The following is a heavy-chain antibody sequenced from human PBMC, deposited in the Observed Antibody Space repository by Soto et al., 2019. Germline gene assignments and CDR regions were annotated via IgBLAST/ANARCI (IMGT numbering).Heavy chain of an antibody. V-gene: IGHV2-70*04. CDR3: ALNGYIDGSDSFDI. D-gene: IGHD5-18*01. J-gene: IGHJ3*02. CDR1: RFSLRTSGMR. Sequence: SGPTLVCPTQAHTLTCAYSRFSLRTSGMRVRWIRQHPGKAVGWLARRDWDDDKFYSTSLTTRLTISKDSSKNQVVPTMNNMDPVYTAPYYCALNGYIDGSDSFDIWGQGTMVTVSS. CDR2: RDWDDDK.